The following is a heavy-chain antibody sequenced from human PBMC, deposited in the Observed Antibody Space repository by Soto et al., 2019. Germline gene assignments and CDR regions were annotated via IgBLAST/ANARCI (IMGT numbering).Heavy chain of an antibody. Sequence: PSETLSLTWTVSGGSISNDFCNWIRQPAGKGLEWIGRIDNSGSTNYNPSLKSRITMSADTSRNQFSLKLNSVTAADTAVYYCARGGQDFWSGPFDYWGQGALVTVSS. V-gene: IGHV4-4*07. J-gene: IGHJ4*02. CDR3: ARGGQDFWSGPFDY. CDR1: GGSISNDF. CDR2: IDNSGST. D-gene: IGHD3-3*01.